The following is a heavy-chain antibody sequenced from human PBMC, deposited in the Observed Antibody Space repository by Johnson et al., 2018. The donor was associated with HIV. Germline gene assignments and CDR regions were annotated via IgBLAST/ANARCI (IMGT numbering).Heavy chain of an antibody. V-gene: IGHV3-30-3*01. CDR1: EFTFSNYA. Sequence: QVQLVESGGGVVQPVRSLRLSCAASEFTFSNYAMHWVRQAPGKGLEWVAVVPDDGDNKYYADSVKGRFTISRDNSKNTLYLQMNSLRAEDTAIYYCARGQLWLLDDALDIWGQGTMVTVSS. D-gene: IGHD5-18*01. CDR2: VPDDGDNK. J-gene: IGHJ3*02. CDR3: ARGQLWLLDDALDI.